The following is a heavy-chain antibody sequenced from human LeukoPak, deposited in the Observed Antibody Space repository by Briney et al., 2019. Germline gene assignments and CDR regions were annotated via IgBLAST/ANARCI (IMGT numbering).Heavy chain of an antibody. CDR1: GYSFTSYW. D-gene: IGHD1-26*01. Sequence: GESLKISCKGSGYSFTSYWIGWVRQMPGKGLEWMGIIYPGDSDTRYSPSFQGQVTISADKSISTAYLQWSSLKASDTAMYYCARQRSAGATFPAIFDYWGQGTLVTVSS. V-gene: IGHV5-51*01. CDR2: IYPGDSDT. CDR3: ARQRSAGATFPAIFDY. J-gene: IGHJ4*02.